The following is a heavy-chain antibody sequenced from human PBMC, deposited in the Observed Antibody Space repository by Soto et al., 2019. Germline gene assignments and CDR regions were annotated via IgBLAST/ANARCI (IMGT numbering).Heavy chain of an antibody. CDR3: ARQGSSGYYYSGMDV. Sequence: GESLKISCKRSGYRFASYWVAWVRPMPGKGPEWMGIIYPGDSDTRYSPSFQGLVTMSVDKSTSTAYLPLNSLRAADTAVYYCARQGSSGYYYSGMDVWGQGTTVTAP. J-gene: IGHJ6*02. CDR1: GYRFASYW. V-gene: IGHV5-51*01. CDR2: IYPGDSDT. D-gene: IGHD3-3*01.